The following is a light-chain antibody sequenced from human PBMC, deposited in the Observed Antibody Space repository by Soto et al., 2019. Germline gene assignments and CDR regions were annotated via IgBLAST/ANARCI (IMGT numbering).Light chain of an antibody. CDR2: DVS. Sequence: EVVLTQSPVTLSLSPGERATLSCRASQSVSSYLSWYQQKPGQAPRLLIYDVSSRTPGIPDRFSGSGSATDFTLTISRLEPEDFAVYYCQQYGRSPTFGQGTRLEI. V-gene: IGKV3-20*01. CDR3: QQYGRSPT. J-gene: IGKJ5*01. CDR1: QSVSSY.